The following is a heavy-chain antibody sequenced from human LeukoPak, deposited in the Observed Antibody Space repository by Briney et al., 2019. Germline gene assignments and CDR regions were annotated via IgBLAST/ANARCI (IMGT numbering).Heavy chain of an antibody. J-gene: IGHJ4*02. CDR1: GGTFSSYA. D-gene: IGHD2-2*01. V-gene: IGHV1-69*04. Sequence: VASVKVSCKASGGTFSSYAISWVRQAPGQGLEWMGRIIPILGIANYAQKFQGRVTITADKSTSTAYMELSSLRSEDTAVYYCARVSDCSSTSCCPDYWGQGTLVTVSS. CDR3: ARVSDCSSTSCCPDY. CDR2: IIPILGIA.